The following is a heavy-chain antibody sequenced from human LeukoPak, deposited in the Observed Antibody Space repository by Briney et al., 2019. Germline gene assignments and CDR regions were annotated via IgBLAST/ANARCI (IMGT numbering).Heavy chain of an antibody. J-gene: IGHJ5*02. Sequence: GASVKVSCKASGGTFSSYAISWVRQAPGQGLEWLGGIMPLFGTEGYAQKFQGRVTITKDESTRTVYLELTSLTSDDTAVYYCARVPYCSSTSCQYNWFDPWGQGTLVTVSS. D-gene: IGHD2-2*01. V-gene: IGHV1-69*05. CDR2: IMPLFGTE. CDR3: ARVPYCSSTSCQYNWFDP. CDR1: GGTFSSYA.